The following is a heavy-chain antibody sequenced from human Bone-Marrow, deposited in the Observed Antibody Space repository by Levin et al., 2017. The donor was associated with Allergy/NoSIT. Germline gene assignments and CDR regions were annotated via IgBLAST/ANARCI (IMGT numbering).Heavy chain of an antibody. D-gene: IGHD3-16*01. CDR3: ARERVGAFDY. V-gene: IGHV3-48*01. Sequence: GGSLRLSCAASEFTFSRYSFHWVRQAPGKGLEWLSYISGSGATIYYADSVKGRFTISRDNAKNSLYLQLNSLRAEDTAVYYCARERVGAFDYWGQGTLVTVCS. CDR1: EFTFSRYS. CDR2: ISGSGATI. J-gene: IGHJ4*02.